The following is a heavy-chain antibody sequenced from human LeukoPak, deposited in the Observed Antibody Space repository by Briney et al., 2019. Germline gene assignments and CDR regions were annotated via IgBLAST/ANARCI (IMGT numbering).Heavy chain of an antibody. D-gene: IGHD3-22*01. CDR2: INHSGST. CDR3: ARGLSPRYYYDSSGYGN. Sequence: SETLSLTCAVYGGSFSGYYWSWIRQPPGKGLEWIGEINHSGSTNYNPSLKSRVTIPVDTSKNQFSLKLSSVTAADTAVYYCARGLSPRYYYDSSGYGNWGQGTLVAVSS. V-gene: IGHV4-34*01. J-gene: IGHJ4*02. CDR1: GGSFSGYY.